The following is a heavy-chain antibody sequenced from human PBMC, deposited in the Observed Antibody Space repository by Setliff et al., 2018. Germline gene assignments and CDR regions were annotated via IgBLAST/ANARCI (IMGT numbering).Heavy chain of an antibody. Sequence: SETLSLTCTVSGGSIRDYYWNWIRQSPGKGLEWIGYIYYRGSTNYNSSLKSRVTISIDMSKNQFSLKLSSATAADTAVYFCARGLNTESWTPLYWSPGTRVTVSS. CDR3: ARGLNTESWTPLY. V-gene: IGHV4-59*01. D-gene: IGHD2-15*01. J-gene: IGHJ4*02. CDR2: IYYRGST. CDR1: GGSIRDYY.